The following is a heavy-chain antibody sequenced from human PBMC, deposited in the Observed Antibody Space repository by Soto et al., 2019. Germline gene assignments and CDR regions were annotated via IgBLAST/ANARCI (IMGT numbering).Heavy chain of an antibody. CDR3: ARDKGLWFGEGRYYYYYMDV. V-gene: IGHV3-21*01. J-gene: IGHJ6*03. CDR1: GFTFSSYA. D-gene: IGHD3-10*01. Sequence: PGGSLRLSCAASGFTFSSYAMSWVRQAPGKGLEWVSSISSSSSYIYYADSVKGRFTISRDNAKNSLYLQMDSLRAEDTAVYYCARDKGLWFGEGRYYYYYMDVWGKGTTVTVSS. CDR2: ISSSSSYI.